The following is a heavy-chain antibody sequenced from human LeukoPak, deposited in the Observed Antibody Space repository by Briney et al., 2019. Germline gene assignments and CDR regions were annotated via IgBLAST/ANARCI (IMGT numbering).Heavy chain of an antibody. D-gene: IGHD3-10*01. Sequence: GASVKLSCKGSGYIFTSYYMHWVRHPPGQGLEWMGIINTSGGSKSYAQKFQGRVNMTRDMSTSTVYMALSSLRSEDTAVYYCARDMDYYGSGSYYSNWFDPWGQGTLVTVSS. CDR3: ARDMDYYGSGSYYSNWFDP. CDR2: INTSGGSK. CDR1: GYIFTSYY. V-gene: IGHV1-46*01. J-gene: IGHJ5*02.